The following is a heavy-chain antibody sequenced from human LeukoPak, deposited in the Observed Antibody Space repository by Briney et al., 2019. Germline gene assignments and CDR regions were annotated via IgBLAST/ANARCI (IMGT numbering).Heavy chain of an antibody. V-gene: IGHV1-69*13. CDR2: IIPIFGTA. D-gene: IGHD5-12*01. CDR1: GGTFSSYA. Sequence: SVKVSCKASGGTFSSYAISWVRQAPGQGLEWMGGIIPIFGTANYAQKFQGRVTITADESTSTAYMELRSLRSDDTAVYYCARDQGGYDKSVDYWGQGTLVTVSS. CDR3: ARDQGGYDKSVDY. J-gene: IGHJ4*02.